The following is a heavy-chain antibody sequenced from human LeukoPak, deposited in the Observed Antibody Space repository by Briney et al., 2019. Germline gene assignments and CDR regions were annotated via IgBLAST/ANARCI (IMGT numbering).Heavy chain of an antibody. D-gene: IGHD1-26*01. V-gene: IGHV1-46*01. CDR3: ARVSGSYPFDY. Sequence: ASVKVSCKASGYTFTSYYMHWVRQAPGQGLEWMGIINPSGGSTSYAQKFQGRVTMTRDTSTSTVFMELSSLRSEDTAVYYCARVSGSYPFDYWGQGTLVTVSS. J-gene: IGHJ4*02. CDR2: INPSGGST. CDR1: GYTFTSYY.